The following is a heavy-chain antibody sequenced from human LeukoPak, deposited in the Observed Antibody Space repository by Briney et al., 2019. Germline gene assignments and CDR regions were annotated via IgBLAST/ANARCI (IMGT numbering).Heavy chain of an antibody. D-gene: IGHD1-26*01. J-gene: IGHJ5*02. CDR1: GFTFSDYY. CDR2: ISSSGSTI. CDR3: ARAWSYSGSYHGFDP. Sequence: PGGSLRLSCAASGFTFSDYYMSWIRQAPGKGLEWVSYISSSGSTIYYADSVKGRFTISRDNAKNSLYLQMNILRAEDTAVYYCARAWSYSGSYHGFDPWGQGTLVTVSS. V-gene: IGHV3-11*01.